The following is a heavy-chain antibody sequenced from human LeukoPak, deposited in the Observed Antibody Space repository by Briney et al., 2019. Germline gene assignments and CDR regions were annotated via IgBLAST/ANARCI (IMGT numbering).Heavy chain of an antibody. CDR2: INGNNGTI. J-gene: IGHJ4*02. CDR1: GFTFSSYS. CDR3: VRAYSRGYSDDFDY. D-gene: IGHD3-22*01. V-gene: IGHV3-48*04. Sequence: GGSLRLSCAASGFTFSSYSMNWVRQAPGKGLEWLSYINGNNGTIYYADSVRGRFTISRDNAKNSVYLQMNSLRGEDTAVYYCVRAYSRGYSDDFDYWGQGTLVTVSS.